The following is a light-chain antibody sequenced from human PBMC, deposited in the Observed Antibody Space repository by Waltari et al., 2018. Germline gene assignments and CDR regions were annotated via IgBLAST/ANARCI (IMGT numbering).Light chain of an antibody. CDR1: LSVSSN. J-gene: IGKJ1*01. CDR2: GAS. CDR3: QQYNNWRT. Sequence: EIVMTQSPATLSVSPGERATLSCRASLSVSSNLAWYQQKPGQAPRLLIYGASTRATGIPARVSGSGSGTEFTLTISSLQSEDFAVYYCQQYNNWRTFGQGTKVEIK. V-gene: IGKV3-15*01.